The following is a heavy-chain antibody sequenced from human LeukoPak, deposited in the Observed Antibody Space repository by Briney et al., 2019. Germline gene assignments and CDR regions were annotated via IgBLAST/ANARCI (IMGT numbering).Heavy chain of an antibody. CDR3: ARVVIPEGYFDY. CDR2: IYHSGST. CDR1: GGSISSGGYS. D-gene: IGHD1-26*01. Sequence: SQTLSLTCAVSGGSISSGGYSWSWIRQPPGKGLEWIGYIYHSGSTNYNPSLKSRVTISVDTSKNQFSLKLSSVTAADTAVYYCARVVIPEGYFDYWGQGALVTVSS. J-gene: IGHJ4*02. V-gene: IGHV4-30-2*01.